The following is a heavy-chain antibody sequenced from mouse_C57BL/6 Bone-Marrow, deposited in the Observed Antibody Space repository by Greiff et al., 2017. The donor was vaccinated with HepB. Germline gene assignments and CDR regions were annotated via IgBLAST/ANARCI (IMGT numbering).Heavy chain of an antibody. CDR1: GFTFSSYD. CDR2: ISIGGSYT. D-gene: IGHD1-1*01. J-gene: IGHJ4*01. Sequence: EVQLVQSGGDLVKPGGSLTLSCAASGFTFSSYDMYWVRQTPDKGLEWVETISIGGSYTSYQDSVKGRFTISTDNAKNTLYLQISSLKSEDTAMYYCGRRGSYWAIDYWGQGTSVTVSS. V-gene: IGHV5-6*01. CDR3: GRRGSYWAIDY.